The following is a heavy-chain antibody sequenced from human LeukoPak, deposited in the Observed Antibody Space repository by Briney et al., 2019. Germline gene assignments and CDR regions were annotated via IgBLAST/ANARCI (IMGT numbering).Heavy chain of an antibody. CDR2: ISPSGGST. V-gene: IGHV1-46*01. D-gene: IGHD5-24*01. CDR1: GYTFTSNY. Sequence: ASVTVSCKAVGYTFTSNYMHWVRQAPGQGPEWMGVISPSGGSTTYAQKFQGRVTLPRDMSTSTDYLELSILRSEDTAVYYCAGDNSVRDEAWWFNPWGQGTLGTVSS. CDR3: AGDNSVRDEAWWFNP. J-gene: IGHJ5*02.